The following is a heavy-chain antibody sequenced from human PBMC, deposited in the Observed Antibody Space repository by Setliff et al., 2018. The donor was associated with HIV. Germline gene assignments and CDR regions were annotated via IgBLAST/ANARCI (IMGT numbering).Heavy chain of an antibody. CDR2: INFSGDT. Sequence: SETLSLTCTVSGGSISSTTYWGWIRQSPGAGLEWIGNINFSGDTYNNPSLKGRVTISLDSSKNQFSLNLTSVTAADTAVYFCARASRWGSIPFDYWGQGTLVTVSS. D-gene: IGHD2-21*01. CDR3: ARASRWGSIPFDY. J-gene: IGHJ4*02. V-gene: IGHV4-39*07. CDR1: GGSISSTTY.